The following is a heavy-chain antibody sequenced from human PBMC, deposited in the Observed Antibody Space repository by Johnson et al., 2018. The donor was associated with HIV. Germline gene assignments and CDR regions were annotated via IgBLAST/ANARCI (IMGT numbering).Heavy chain of an antibody. CDR2: LSYDGGNK. J-gene: IGHJ3*02. CDR3: ARDRAPFYSSSSTPFDVFDI. CDR1: GFTFSSYC. Sequence: QVQVVESGGGVVQPGRSLRLSCAASGFTFSSYCMHWVRQAPGKGLEWVAVLSYDGGNKYYADSVKGRFTISRDNSKNTLYLHMNSLRAEDSAVYYCARDRAPFYSSSSTPFDVFDIWGQGTMVTVSS. D-gene: IGHD6-6*01. V-gene: IGHV3-30*03.